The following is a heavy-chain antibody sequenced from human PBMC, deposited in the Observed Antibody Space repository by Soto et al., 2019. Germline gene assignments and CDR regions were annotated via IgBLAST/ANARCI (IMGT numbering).Heavy chain of an antibody. V-gene: IGHV6-1*01. CDR1: GDSVSSNSAA. J-gene: IGHJ6*02. CDR3: ARVRGSREEGREGYYYSGLDV. D-gene: IGHD1-26*01. CDR2: TYYRSKWYN. Sequence: SQTLSLTCAISGDSVSSNSAAWNWIRQSPSRGLEWLGRTYYRSKWYNDYAVSVKSRITINPDTSKNQFSLPLNSVTPEDTAVYYCARVRGSREEGREGYYYSGLDVWGQGTTVTVSS.